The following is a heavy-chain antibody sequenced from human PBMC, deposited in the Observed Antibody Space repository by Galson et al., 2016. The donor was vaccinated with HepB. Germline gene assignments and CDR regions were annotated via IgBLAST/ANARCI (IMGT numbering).Heavy chain of an antibody. CDR3: AREGHYSAWFVIDY. CDR2: ITRSGDAT. J-gene: IGHJ4*02. V-gene: IGHV3-23*01. CDR1: GFSFSNSG. Sequence: SLRLSCAASGFSFSNSGMSWVRQAPGRGLEWVSGITRSGDATHYADFVKGRFTISRDNSKNTLYLQMNSLRAEDTAVYYCAREGHYSAWFVIDYWGQGTLVTVPS. D-gene: IGHD6-19*01.